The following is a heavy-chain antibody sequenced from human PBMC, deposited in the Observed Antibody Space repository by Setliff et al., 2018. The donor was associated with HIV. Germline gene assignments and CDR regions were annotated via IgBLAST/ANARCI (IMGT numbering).Heavy chain of an antibody. J-gene: IGHJ4*02. Sequence: SETLSLTCSVSGISISSSSHHWAWIRQPPGKGLEWIGTIYYSGSTYYNPSLKSRATISVDMSKNQFSLRLSSVTAADTAVYYCIIAYSSGWLAPMGFDSWGQGTLVTVSS. CDR1: GISISSSSHH. V-gene: IGHV4-39*01. CDR2: IYYSGST. CDR3: IIAYSSGWLAPMGFDS. D-gene: IGHD6-19*01.